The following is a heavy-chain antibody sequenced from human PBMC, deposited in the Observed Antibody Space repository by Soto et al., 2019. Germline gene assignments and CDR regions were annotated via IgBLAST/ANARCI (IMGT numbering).Heavy chain of an antibody. J-gene: IGHJ5*02. CDR1: GYTFTSYG. D-gene: IGHD3-22*01. V-gene: IGHV1-18*01. CDR2: ISAYNGNT. Sequence: ASVKVSCKASGYTFTSYGISWVRQAPGQGLEWMGWISAYNGNTNYAQKLQGRVTMTTDTSTSTAYMELRSLRSDDTAVYYCARARRGYYDSSGYYPSYNWFDPWGQATLVTVS. CDR3: ARARRGYYDSSGYYPSYNWFDP.